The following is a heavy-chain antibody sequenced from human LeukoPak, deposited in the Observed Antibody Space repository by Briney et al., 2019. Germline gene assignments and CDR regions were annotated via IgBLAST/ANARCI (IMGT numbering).Heavy chain of an antibody. V-gene: IGHV4-59*08. D-gene: IGHD3-10*02. CDR2: ISYSGST. Sequence: PSETPSLTCTVAGGSISSYHWSWIGQPPGKGLEWIGYISYSGSTNYNPSLKSRVTISVDTSKNQFSLKLSSVTAADTAVYYCARLEYVYDALALWPRGTMVTVSS. J-gene: IGHJ3*01. CDR3: ARLEYVYDALAL. CDR1: GGSISSYH.